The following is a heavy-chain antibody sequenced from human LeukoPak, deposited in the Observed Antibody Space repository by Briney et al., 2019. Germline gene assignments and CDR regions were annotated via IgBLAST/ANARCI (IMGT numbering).Heavy chain of an antibody. CDR1: GGTFSSYA. Sequence: SVKVSCKASGGTFSSYAISWVRQAPGQGLEWMGGIIPIFGTANYAQKLQGRVTITADESTSTAYMELSSLRSEDTAVYYCARPSCSSTSCYKGGAFDYWGQGTLVTVSS. CDR2: IIPIFGTA. CDR3: ARPSCSSTSCYKGGAFDY. J-gene: IGHJ4*02. V-gene: IGHV1-69*01. D-gene: IGHD2-2*02.